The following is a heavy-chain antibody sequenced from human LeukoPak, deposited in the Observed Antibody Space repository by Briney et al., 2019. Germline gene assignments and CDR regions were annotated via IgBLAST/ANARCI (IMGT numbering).Heavy chain of an antibody. J-gene: IGHJ4*02. V-gene: IGHV3-30-3*01. Sequence: GRSLRLSRAASGFTFNHYALHWVRQAPGKGLEWVALISYDGTDKYYAESVKGRFTISRDNSKNTLYLQTNSLRPEDTALYYCVRGRYYYETSGYPDYWGQGTLVTVSS. CDR3: VRGRYYYETSGYPDY. CDR1: GFTFNHYA. CDR2: ISYDGTDK. D-gene: IGHD3-22*01.